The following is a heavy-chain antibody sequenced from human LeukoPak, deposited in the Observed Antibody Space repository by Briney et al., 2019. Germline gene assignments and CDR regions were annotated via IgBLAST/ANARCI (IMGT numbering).Heavy chain of an antibody. D-gene: IGHD6-13*01. V-gene: IGHV3-9*01. J-gene: IGHJ3*02. CDR2: ISWNSGGI. CDR3: AKVLAAAVLRDAFDI. Sequence: PGGSLRLSCAASGFTFDDYAMHWVRQAPGKGLEWVSGISWNSGGIGYADSVKGRFTISRDNAKNSLYLQMNSLRAEDTALYYCAKVLAAAVLRDAFDIWGQGTMVTVSS. CDR1: GFTFDDYA.